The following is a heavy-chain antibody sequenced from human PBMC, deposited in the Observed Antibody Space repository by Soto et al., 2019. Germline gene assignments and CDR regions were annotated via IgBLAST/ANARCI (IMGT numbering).Heavy chain of an antibody. CDR1: GGSLTGYY. Sequence: QVQLQESGPGLVKPSETLSLTCTVSGGSLTGYYWSWIRQPPGKGLEWVGYIYYSGSTTYSPSLMSRVTISLDTSKNQFSLKLSSVTAADTAVYYCAKTSYYDSIAYYFDQWGQGTLVTVSS. CDR2: IYYSGST. V-gene: IGHV4-59*01. J-gene: IGHJ4*02. D-gene: IGHD3-22*01. CDR3: AKTSYYDSIAYYFDQ.